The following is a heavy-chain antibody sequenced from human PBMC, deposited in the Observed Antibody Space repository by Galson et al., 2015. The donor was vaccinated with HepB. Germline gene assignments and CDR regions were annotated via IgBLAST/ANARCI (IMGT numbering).Heavy chain of an antibody. CDR3: ARDYGGNPGPSDY. D-gene: IGHD4-23*01. Sequence: SLRLSCAASGFTFSSYAMSWVRQAPGKGLEWVSAISGSGGSTYYADSVKGRFTISRDNSKNTLYLQMNSLRAEDTAVYYCARDYGGNPGPSDYWGQGTLVTVSS. V-gene: IGHV3-23*01. CDR1: GFTFSSYA. J-gene: IGHJ4*02. CDR2: ISGSGGST.